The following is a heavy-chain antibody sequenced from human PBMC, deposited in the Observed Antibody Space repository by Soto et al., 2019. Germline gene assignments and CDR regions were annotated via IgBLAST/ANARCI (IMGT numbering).Heavy chain of an antibody. D-gene: IGHD3-10*01. J-gene: IGHJ6*04. Sequence: EVQLVESGGGLVQPGGSLRLSCAASGFPLSGRSMHWVRQAPGKGLVWVSGIDNAGTDSTYADSVKGRFTSSRDTPKNMLYLQMNSLRVEDTAVYYCARGWFGPEVWGKGTTVTVSS. V-gene: IGHV3-74*01. CDR3: ARGWFGPEV. CDR1: GFPLSGRS. CDR2: IDNAGTDS.